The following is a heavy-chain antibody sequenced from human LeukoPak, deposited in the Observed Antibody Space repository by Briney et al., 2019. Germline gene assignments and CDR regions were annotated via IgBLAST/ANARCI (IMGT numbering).Heavy chain of an antibody. Sequence: PSETLSLTCGVSGGSVTSTNWWTWVRQPPGKGLEWIGEVHLDGRTNYNPSLKSRLTMSVDLSENHISLKLTSVTAADTAVYYCAREGGFYRPLDYSGQGTLVTVSS. J-gene: IGHJ4*02. D-gene: IGHD3-3*01. CDR2: VHLDGRT. CDR1: GGSVTSTNW. CDR3: AREGGFYRPLDY. V-gene: IGHV4-4*02.